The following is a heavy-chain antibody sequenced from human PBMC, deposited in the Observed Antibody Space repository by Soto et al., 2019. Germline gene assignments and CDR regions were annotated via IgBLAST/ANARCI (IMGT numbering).Heavy chain of an antibody. CDR3: ARQTKNYGDYSDY. CDR1: GYSFTIYW. V-gene: IGHV5-51*01. D-gene: IGHD4-17*01. Sequence: GESLKISCKGSGYSFTIYWIGWVRQMPGKGLEWMGIIYPGDSDTRYSPSFQGQVTISADKSISTAYLQWSSLKASDTAMYYCARQTKNYGDYSDYWGQGTLVTVSS. CDR2: IYPGDSDT. J-gene: IGHJ4*02.